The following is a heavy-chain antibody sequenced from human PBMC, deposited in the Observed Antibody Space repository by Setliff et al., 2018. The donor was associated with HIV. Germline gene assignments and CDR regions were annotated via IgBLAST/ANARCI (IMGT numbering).Heavy chain of an antibody. Sequence: PGESLKISCKGSGYSFTNYWIGWVRQMPGKGLEWMGIIYPDDSTTRYNPSFQGQVTVSVDKSINTAYLQWSSLKASDTATYYCAREHRLCSGERCVLPDYWGQGTLGTVS. D-gene: IGHD2-15*01. CDR1: GYSFTNYW. V-gene: IGHV5-51*01. J-gene: IGHJ4*02. CDR2: IYPDDSTT. CDR3: AREHRLCSGERCVLPDY.